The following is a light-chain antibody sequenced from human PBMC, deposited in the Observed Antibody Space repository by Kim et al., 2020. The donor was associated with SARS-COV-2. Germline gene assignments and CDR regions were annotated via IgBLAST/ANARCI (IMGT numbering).Light chain of an antibody. CDR3: AAWDESLNGWV. Sequence: GPRVTISCSGSSSNIGSNSVTWFQQLPGTAPKLLIYTNNQRPSGVPDRFSGSKSGTSASLAISGLQSEDEANYYCAAWDESLNGWVFGGGTQLTVL. CDR1: SSNIGSNS. V-gene: IGLV1-44*01. CDR2: TNN. J-gene: IGLJ3*02.